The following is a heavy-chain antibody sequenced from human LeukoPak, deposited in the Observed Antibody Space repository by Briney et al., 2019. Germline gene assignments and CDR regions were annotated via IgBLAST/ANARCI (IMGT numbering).Heavy chain of an antibody. CDR2: IYGGGST. CDR3: ARGAQWLDV. Sequence: PGGSLRLSCAVSGFSVTNNYMSWVRQAPGKGLEWVSVIYGGGSTYYADSVKDRFTISRDNSKNTLYLQMNSLRAEDTAVYYCARGAQWLDVWGQGTLVTVSS. D-gene: IGHD6-19*01. V-gene: IGHV3-53*01. CDR1: GFSVTNNY. J-gene: IGHJ4*02.